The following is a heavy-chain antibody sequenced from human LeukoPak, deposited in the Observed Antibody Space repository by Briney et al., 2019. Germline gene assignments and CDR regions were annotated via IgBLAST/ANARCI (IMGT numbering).Heavy chain of an antibody. CDR3: ARDVGGSLDY. V-gene: IGHV3-7*01. CDR1: GFTFTNYW. CDR2: INQDGSGK. J-gene: IGHJ4*02. Sequence: TGGSLRLSCAASGFTFTNYWMGWVRQAPGKGLEWVANINQDGSGKYYVDSVKGRFTISRDNAQNSVYLQMSSLRGEDTAVYYCARDVGGSLDYWGQGTLVTVSS. D-gene: IGHD1-26*01.